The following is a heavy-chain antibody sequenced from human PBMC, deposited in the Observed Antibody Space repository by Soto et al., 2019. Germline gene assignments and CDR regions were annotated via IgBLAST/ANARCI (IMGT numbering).Heavy chain of an antibody. J-gene: IGHJ3*02. CDR2: VYNSGST. CDR1: GGYISGGYYS. Sequence: SETLSLTCAVSGGYISGGYYSWSWIRQPPGKGLEWIGFVYNSGSTYYNSSLKSRVTIXXXRXXXXXFLXLXXVTAADTAVYYCATYRKFFQIWGQGTKVTVSS. V-gene: IGHV4-30-2*01. CDR3: ATYRKFFQI.